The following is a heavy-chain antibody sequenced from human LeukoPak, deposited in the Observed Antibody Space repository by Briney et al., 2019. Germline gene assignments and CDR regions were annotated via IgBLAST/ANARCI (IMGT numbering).Heavy chain of an antibody. CDR2: ISSSSRHR. J-gene: IGHJ6*03. Sequence: KPGESLRLSCVASGFTFSTYSMNWVRQAPGKGLEWVSSISSSSRHRYYADSVKGRFTISRDDAKNSVYLQMNSLRAEETAVYYCASREGDKAGYSYGYRYYYYMDVWGKGTTVTVSS. V-gene: IGHV3-21*01. CDR3: ASREGDKAGYSYGYRYYYYMDV. CDR1: GFTFSTYS. D-gene: IGHD5-18*01.